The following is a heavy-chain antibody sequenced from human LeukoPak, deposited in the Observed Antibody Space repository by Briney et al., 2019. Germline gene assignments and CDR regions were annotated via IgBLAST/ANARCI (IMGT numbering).Heavy chain of an antibody. J-gene: IGHJ4*02. CDR1: GGSISSYS. Sequence: TSGTLSLTCIVSGGSISSYSWNWIRQSPGKGLEWVGYISHSGTTSYNSSLKSRVTISVDTSKNQLSLKLTSVTAADTAVYYCARWDDSAWGFGNWGPGTLVTVSS. CDR3: ARWDDSAWGFGN. CDR2: ISHSGTT. V-gene: IGHV4-59*08. D-gene: IGHD6-19*01.